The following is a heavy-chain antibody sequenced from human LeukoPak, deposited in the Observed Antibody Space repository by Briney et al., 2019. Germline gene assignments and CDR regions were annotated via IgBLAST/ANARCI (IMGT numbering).Heavy chain of an antibody. J-gene: IGHJ3*02. D-gene: IGHD2-21*01. V-gene: IGHV4-61*02. CDR3: ARDDKGEINDAFDI. Sequence: SSETLSLTCTVSGGSISSGSYYWSWIRQPAGKGLEWIGCIYTSGSTYYNPSLKSRVTISVDTSKNQFSLKLSSVTAADTAVYYCARDDKGEINDAFDIWGQGTMVTVSS. CDR1: GGSISSGSYY. CDR2: IYTSGST.